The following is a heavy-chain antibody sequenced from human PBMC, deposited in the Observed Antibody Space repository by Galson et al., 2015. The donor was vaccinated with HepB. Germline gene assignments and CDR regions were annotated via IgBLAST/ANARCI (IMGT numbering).Heavy chain of an antibody. D-gene: IGHD3-9*01. J-gene: IGHJ3*02. CDR3: ARDSPDILTGYDAFDI. V-gene: IGHV3-21*01. CDR1: GFTFSSYS. CDR2: ISSSSNYI. Sequence: SLRLSCAASGFTFSSYSMNWVRQAPGKGLEWVSSISSSSNYIYYADSVKGRFTISRDNAKNSLYLQMNSLRAEDTAVYYCARDSPDILTGYDAFDIWGQGTMVTVSS.